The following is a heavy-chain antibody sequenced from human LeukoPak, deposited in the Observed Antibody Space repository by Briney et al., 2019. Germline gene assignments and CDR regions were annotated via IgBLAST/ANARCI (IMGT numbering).Heavy chain of an antibody. D-gene: IGHD3-3*01. V-gene: IGHV4-38-2*01. Sequence: SETLSLTCAVSGYSLRKNYYWGWIRQSPGKGLVWIGRIYGRAPTSYNPSLMNRVTISVDTSKNPFSLQLTSVTAADTAVYYCARYDSRGSASTRFDYWGPGIQVTVSS. CDR2: IYGRAPT. CDR3: ARYDSRGSASTRFDY. J-gene: IGHJ4*02. CDR1: GYSLRKNYY.